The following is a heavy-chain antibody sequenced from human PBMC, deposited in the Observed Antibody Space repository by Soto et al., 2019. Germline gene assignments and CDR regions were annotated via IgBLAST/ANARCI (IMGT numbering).Heavy chain of an antibody. V-gene: IGHV1-18*01. J-gene: IGHJ6*02. Sequence: QVQLVQSGAEVKKPGASVKVSCKASGYTFTSYGISWVRQAPGQGLEWMGWISAYNGNTNYAQKLQGRVTMTTDTSTSKAYMELRSLRSDDTAVYYCAREHDYGDYVGYYYYGMDVWGQGTTVTVSS. CDR1: GYTFTSYG. CDR3: AREHDYGDYVGYYYYGMDV. CDR2: ISAYNGNT. D-gene: IGHD4-17*01.